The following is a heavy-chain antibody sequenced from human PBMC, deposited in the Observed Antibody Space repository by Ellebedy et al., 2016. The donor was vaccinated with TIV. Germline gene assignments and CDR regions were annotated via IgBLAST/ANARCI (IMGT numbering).Heavy chain of an antibody. CDR3: VKARYSGYDGDAFDV. D-gene: IGHD5-12*01. CDR1: GFTFEDYA. CDR2: ISWNSNNI. Sequence: GGSLRLXXAASGFTFEDYAMHWVRQAPGKGLEWVSTISWNSNNINNADSVKGRFTISRDNANNALYLEMNSLRPDDTAFYYCVKARYSGYDGDAFDVWGQGTLVSVSS. J-gene: IGHJ3*01. V-gene: IGHV3-9*01.